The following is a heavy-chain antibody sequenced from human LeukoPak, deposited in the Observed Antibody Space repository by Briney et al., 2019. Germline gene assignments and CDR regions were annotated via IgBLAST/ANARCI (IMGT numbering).Heavy chain of an antibody. D-gene: IGHD3-22*01. CDR2: IRYDGSNK. CDR1: GFTFSSYG. J-gene: IGHJ5*02. Sequence: PGGSLRLSCAASGFTFSSYGMHWVRQAPGKGLEWVAFIRYDGSNKYYADSVKGRFTISRDNSKNTLYLQMNSLRAEDTAVYYCAKGKDDYDSSGSNWFDPWGQGTLVTVSS. V-gene: IGHV3-30*02. CDR3: AKGKDDYDSSGSNWFDP.